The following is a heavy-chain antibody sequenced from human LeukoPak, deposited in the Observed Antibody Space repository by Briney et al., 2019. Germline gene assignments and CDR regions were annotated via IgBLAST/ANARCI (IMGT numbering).Heavy chain of an antibody. Sequence: GGSLRLSCAASGFTFSDYYMSLIRQAPGKGLEWVSYISNSGSTIYYVDPVKGRFTISRDNAKNSLYLQMNSLRAEDTAVYYCARDPPLAGDYWGQGTLVTVSS. V-gene: IGHV3-11*01. CDR1: GFTFSDYY. CDR3: ARDPPLAGDY. CDR2: ISNSGSTI. J-gene: IGHJ4*02. D-gene: IGHD2-21*01.